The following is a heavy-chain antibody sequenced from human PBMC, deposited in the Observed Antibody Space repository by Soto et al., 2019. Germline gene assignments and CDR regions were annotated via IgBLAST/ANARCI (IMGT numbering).Heavy chain of an antibody. CDR2: ISYDGSNK. Sequence: PGGSLRLSCAASGFTFSSYAMHWVRQAPGKGLEWVAVISYDGSNKYYADSVKGRFTTSRDNSKNTLYLQMGSLRAEDMAVYYCARRIPFGYGMDVWGQGT. J-gene: IGHJ6*02. CDR3: ARRIPFGYGMDV. D-gene: IGHD2-21*01. V-gene: IGHV3-30*14. CDR1: GFTFSSYA.